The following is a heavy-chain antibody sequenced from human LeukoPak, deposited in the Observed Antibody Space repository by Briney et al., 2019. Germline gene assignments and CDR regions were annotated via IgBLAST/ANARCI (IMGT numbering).Heavy chain of an antibody. Sequence: PSETLSLTCAVSGVSFSGYYWSWIRLPPGKGPEWIGEISHSGRTSYNPSLKGRVTISLDTSMNHFSLNLRFVTAADTAVYYCTRTSSGIPLDFWGQGTLVTVSS. J-gene: IGHJ4*02. D-gene: IGHD1-26*01. CDR2: ISHSGRT. CDR3: TRTSSGIPLDF. CDR1: GVSFSGYY. V-gene: IGHV4-34*01.